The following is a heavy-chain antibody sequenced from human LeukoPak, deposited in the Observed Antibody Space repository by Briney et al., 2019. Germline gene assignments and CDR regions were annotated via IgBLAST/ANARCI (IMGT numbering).Heavy chain of an antibody. CDR3: AKDLSHFTFPLYY. J-gene: IGHJ4*02. V-gene: IGHV3-23*01. D-gene: IGHD2/OR15-2a*01. CDR2: ISGSGDST. Sequence: QPGGSLRLSCAASGFSFSVYWMHWVRQAPGKGLEWVSSISGSGDSTYYADSVKGRFTISRDNSKNTLYLQMNSLRAEDTAVYYCAKDLSHFTFPLYYWGQGTLVTVSS. CDR1: GFSFSVYW.